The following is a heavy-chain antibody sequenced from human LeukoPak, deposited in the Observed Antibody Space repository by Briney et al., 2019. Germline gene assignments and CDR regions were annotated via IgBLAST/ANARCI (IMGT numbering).Heavy chain of an antibody. CDR1: GYTFTNYW. J-gene: IGHJ4*02. V-gene: IGHV5-51*01. CDR3: ARLIGGPARPGFDY. D-gene: IGHD6-6*01. Sequence: PGESLKISCKGSGYTFTNYWIGWVRQMPGKGLEWMVIIYPGDSDTKYNTSFQGQVTISADKSITTAYLQWSSLKASDSAIYYCARLIGGPARPGFDYWGQGTLVTVSS. CDR2: IYPGDSDT.